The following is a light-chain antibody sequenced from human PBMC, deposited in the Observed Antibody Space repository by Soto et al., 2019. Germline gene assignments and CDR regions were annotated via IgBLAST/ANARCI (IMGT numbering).Light chain of an antibody. V-gene: IGKV3-20*01. Sequence: VLTQSPGTLSLSPGERATISCRASQSISSSSLAWYQHKPGLAPRLLIYGASSRATGIPHRFSGSGSGTAFTLTISRLEPEDCGVYYCQQYGSSPRTFGQGTKVDIK. CDR3: QQYGSSPRT. J-gene: IGKJ1*01. CDR2: GAS. CDR1: QSISSSS.